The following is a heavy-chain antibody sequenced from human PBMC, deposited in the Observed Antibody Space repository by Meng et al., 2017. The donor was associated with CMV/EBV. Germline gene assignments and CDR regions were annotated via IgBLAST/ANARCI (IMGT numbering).Heavy chain of an antibody. V-gene: IGHV3-53*01. CDR2: IYSGGST. D-gene: IGHD2-2*01. J-gene: IGHJ5*02. CDR1: GFTVSRNY. CDR3: ATAYCSSTSCYP. Sequence: GESLKISCAASGFTVSRNYMSWVRQAPGKGLEWVSVIYSGGSTYYADSVKGRFTISRDNSKNTLYLQMNSLRAEDTAVYYCATAYCSSTSCYPWGQGTLVTVSS.